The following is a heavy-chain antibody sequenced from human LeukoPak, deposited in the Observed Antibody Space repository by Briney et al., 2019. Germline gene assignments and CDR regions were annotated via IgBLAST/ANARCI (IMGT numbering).Heavy chain of an antibody. CDR1: GGSFSGYY. Sequence: SETLSLTCAVYGGSFSGYYWSWIRQPPGKGLEWIGEINHSGSTNYNPSLKSRVTISVDTSKNQFSLKLSSVTAADTAVYYCASRGDFWSGLDYWGQGTLVTVSS. J-gene: IGHJ4*02. D-gene: IGHD3-3*01. CDR3: ASRGDFWSGLDY. V-gene: IGHV4-34*01. CDR2: INHSGST.